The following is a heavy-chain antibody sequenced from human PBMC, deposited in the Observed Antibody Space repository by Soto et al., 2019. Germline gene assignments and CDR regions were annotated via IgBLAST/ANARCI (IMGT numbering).Heavy chain of an antibody. CDR1: GYTFTNFG. CDR2: ISAYNGNT. D-gene: IGHD3-16*01. V-gene: IGHV1-18*01. J-gene: IGHJ4*02. Sequence: QVHLVQSGAEVKKPGASVKVSCTASGYTFTNFGISWVRQAPGQGLEWMGWISAYNGNTNYAQKFQGRVTMTTNTSMSTAYMELRSLRSDDTDVYYWARGGTPIDYWGQGTLVTVSS. CDR3: ARGGTPIDY.